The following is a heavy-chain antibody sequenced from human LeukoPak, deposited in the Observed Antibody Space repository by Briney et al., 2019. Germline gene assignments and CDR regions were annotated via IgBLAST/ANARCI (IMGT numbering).Heavy chain of an antibody. V-gene: IGHV4-31*03. CDR2: IYYSGST. CDR1: GGSISSGGYY. J-gene: IGHJ4*02. CDR3: ARGGPYSGSYFDY. D-gene: IGHD1-26*01. Sequence: SETMSLTCTVSGGSISSGGYYWSWIRQHPGKGLEWIGYIYYSGSTYYNPSLKSRVTISVDTSKNQFSLKLSSVTAADTAVYYCARGGPYSGSYFDYWGQGTLVIVSS.